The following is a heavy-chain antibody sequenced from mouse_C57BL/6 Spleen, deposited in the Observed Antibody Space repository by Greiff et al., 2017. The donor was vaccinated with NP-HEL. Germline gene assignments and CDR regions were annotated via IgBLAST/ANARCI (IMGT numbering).Heavy chain of an antibody. D-gene: IGHD1-3*01. V-gene: IGHV1-76*01. CDR1: GYTFTDYY. J-gene: IGHJ3*01. Sequence: QVQLQQSGAELVRPGASVKLSCKASGYTFTDYYINWVKQRPGQGLEWIARIYPGSGNTYYNEKFKGKATLTAEKSSSTAYMQLSSLTSEDSAVYFCARSKSPPWFAYWGQGTLVTVSA. CDR2: IYPGSGNT. CDR3: ARSKSPPWFAY.